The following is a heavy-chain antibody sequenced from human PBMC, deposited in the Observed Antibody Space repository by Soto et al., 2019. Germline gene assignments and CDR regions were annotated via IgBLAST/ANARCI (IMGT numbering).Heavy chain of an antibody. D-gene: IGHD3-22*01. CDR2: IDPSDSYT. CDR1: GYSFTSYW. CDR3: ARHKDLTYYYDSSGYYYLDY. V-gene: IGHV5-10-1*01. J-gene: IGHJ4*02. Sequence: GESLKISCKGSGYSFTSYWISWVRQMPGEGLEWMGRIDPSDSYTNYSPSFQGHVTISADKSISTAYLQWSSLKASDTAMYYCARHKDLTYYYDSSGYYYLDYWGQGTLVTVSS.